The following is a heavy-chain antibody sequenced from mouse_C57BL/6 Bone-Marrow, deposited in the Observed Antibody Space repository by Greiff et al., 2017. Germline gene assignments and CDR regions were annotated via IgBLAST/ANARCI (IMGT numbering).Heavy chain of an antibody. CDR3: AREGIYYGNYVDYAMDY. CDR1: GLTFSDYY. J-gene: IGHJ4*01. Sequence: EVKLVESGGGLVQPGGSLKLSCAASGLTFSDYYMYWVRQTPEKRLEWVAYISNGGGSTYYPDTVKGRVTISRDNAKNTLYLQMSRLKSGYTAMYYCAREGIYYGNYVDYAMDYWGQGTSVTVSS. V-gene: IGHV5-12*01. D-gene: IGHD2-1*01. CDR2: ISNGGGST.